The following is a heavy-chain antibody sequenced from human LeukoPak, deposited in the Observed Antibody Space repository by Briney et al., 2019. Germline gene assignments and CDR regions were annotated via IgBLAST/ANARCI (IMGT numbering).Heavy chain of an antibody. D-gene: IGHD3-3*01. V-gene: IGHV3-74*01. CDR2: VDNVGRGT. J-gene: IGHJ4*02. Sequence: GGALRLSWSASGFTYSADWMHWVRQAPGKGLVWVSYVDNVGRGTAYVDSVKGRFTISRDNAKNTVYQQMNSLRVDDTAVYYCARDGSGSIDLDHWGQGTLVTVSS. CDR3: ARDGSGSIDLDH. CDR1: GFTYSADW.